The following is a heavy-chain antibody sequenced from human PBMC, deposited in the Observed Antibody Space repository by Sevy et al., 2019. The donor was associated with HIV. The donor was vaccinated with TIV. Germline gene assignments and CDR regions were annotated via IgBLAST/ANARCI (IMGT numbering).Heavy chain of an antibody. J-gene: IGHJ6*02. CDR2: ISIISSYI. CDR1: GFTFSSYN. V-gene: IGHV3-21*01. CDR3: ARDKTILEGRYGMDV. D-gene: IGHD3-3*01. Sequence: GGSLRLSCAASGFTFSSYNMNWVRQAPGKGLEWVSFISIISSYIYYADSVKGRFTISRDNAKNSLYLQMNSLRAEDTAVYYCARDKTILEGRYGMDVWGQGTTVTVSS.